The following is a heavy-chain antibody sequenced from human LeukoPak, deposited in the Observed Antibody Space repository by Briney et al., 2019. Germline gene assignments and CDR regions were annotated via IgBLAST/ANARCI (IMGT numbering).Heavy chain of an antibody. J-gene: IGHJ3*02. Sequence: EASVKVSCKASGYTFTSYGISWVRQAPGQGLEWMGWISAYNGNTNYAQKLQGRVTMTTDTSTSTAYMELRSLRSDDTAVYYCASQTYGDYADDAFDIWGQGTLVTVSS. CDR2: ISAYNGNT. CDR3: ASQTYGDYADDAFDI. CDR1: GYTFTSYG. D-gene: IGHD4-17*01. V-gene: IGHV1-18*01.